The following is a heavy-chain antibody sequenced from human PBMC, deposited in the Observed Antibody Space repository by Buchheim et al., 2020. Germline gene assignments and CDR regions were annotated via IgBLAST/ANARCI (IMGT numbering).Heavy chain of an antibody. CDR1: GFTFSSYS. Sequence: EVQLLESGGGLVKPGGSLRLSCAASGFTFSSYSMNWVRQAPGKGLEWVSSISSSSSYIYYADSVKGRFTISRDNAKNSLYLQMNSLRAEDTAVYYCARDPSYGYFTGHQRLDYWGQGTL. V-gene: IGHV3-21*01. CDR2: ISSSSSYI. J-gene: IGHJ4*02. CDR3: ARDPSYGYFTGHQRLDY. D-gene: IGHD5-18*01.